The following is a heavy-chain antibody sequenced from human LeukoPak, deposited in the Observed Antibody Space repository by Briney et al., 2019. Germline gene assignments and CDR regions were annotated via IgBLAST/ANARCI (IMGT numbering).Heavy chain of an antibody. V-gene: IGHV3-9*01. CDR2: ISWNSGSI. Sequence: GGSLRLSCAASGFTFDDYAMHWVRQAPGKGLEWVSGISWNSGSIGYADSVKGRFTISRDNAKNSLYLQMNSLRAEDTALYYCAKGDYDSSTPAFDIWGQGTMVTVSS. CDR3: AKGDYDSSTPAFDI. D-gene: IGHD3-22*01. CDR1: GFTFDDYA. J-gene: IGHJ3*02.